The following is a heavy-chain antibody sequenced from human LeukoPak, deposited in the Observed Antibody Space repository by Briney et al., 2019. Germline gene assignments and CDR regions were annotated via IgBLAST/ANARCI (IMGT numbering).Heavy chain of an antibody. D-gene: IGHD3-22*01. V-gene: IGHV3-23*01. Sequence: GGSLRLSCAASGFTFSSYAMTWVRQAPGKGLEWVSGISGSGGSTYYADSVKGRVTISRDNSKNTLYLQMNSLRAEDTAVYYCAKDDSSGYYYLRYFDYWGQGTLATVSS. CDR1: GFTFSSYA. CDR3: AKDDSSGYYYLRYFDY. J-gene: IGHJ4*02. CDR2: ISGSGGST.